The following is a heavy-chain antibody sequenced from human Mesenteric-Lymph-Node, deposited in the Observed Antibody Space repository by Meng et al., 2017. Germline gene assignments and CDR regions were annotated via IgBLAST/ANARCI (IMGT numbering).Heavy chain of an antibody. Sequence: QLQLQESGPGLVKPSETLSLNCTASGGSISSSTYYWGWIRQPPGKGLEWIGSIYYSGRTYYNPSLKSRVTMSVDTSKNQFSLKLSSVTAADTAVYYCARLWFGERPSDYWGQGTLVTVSS. J-gene: IGHJ4*02. CDR2: IYYSGRT. D-gene: IGHD3-10*01. CDR1: GGSISSSTYY. CDR3: ARLWFGERPSDY. V-gene: IGHV4-39*01.